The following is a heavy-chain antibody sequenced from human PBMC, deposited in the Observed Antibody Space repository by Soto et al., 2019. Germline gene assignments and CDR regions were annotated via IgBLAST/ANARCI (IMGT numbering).Heavy chain of an antibody. D-gene: IGHD2-15*01. CDR2: ISGGAEGA. Sequence: EVQLLESGGGLIEPGGALRLSGAASGFTFSNHAMSWVRQAPGKGLEWVPSISGGAEGAYYADSVKGRFTISRDNSNNTLYLQMNSLRAEDTAVYYCARDLWWYLHWGQGTLVTVSS. J-gene: IGHJ4*02. CDR1: GFTFSNHA. CDR3: ARDLWWYLH. V-gene: IGHV3-23*01.